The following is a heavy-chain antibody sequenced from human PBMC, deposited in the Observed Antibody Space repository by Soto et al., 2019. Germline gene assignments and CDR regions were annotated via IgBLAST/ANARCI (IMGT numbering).Heavy chain of an antibody. V-gene: IGHV3-23*01. CDR2: INISGGRT. J-gene: IGHJ4*02. CDR1: GFTFNSYA. Sequence: EVQLLESGGDLVQSGGSLRLSCAASGFTFNSYAMTWVRQAPGMGLEWVSSINISGGRTYYADSVKGRFTISRDNSKNTLYLQMNSLRAEDTAVYFCAHGEYSYAYWGQGTLVTVSS. CDR3: AHGEYSYAY. D-gene: IGHD5-12*01.